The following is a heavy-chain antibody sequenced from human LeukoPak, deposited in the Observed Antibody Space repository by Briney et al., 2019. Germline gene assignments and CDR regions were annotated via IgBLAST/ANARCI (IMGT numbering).Heavy chain of an antibody. J-gene: IGHJ4*02. Sequence: GGSLRLSCAASGFIFSDYAMNWVRQAPGKGLEWVSGIIYSGGSRYYADSVKGRFTISRDNSKNTLYLQMNSLRVEDTAVYYCAKDRALDSWGQGTLLTVSS. CDR2: IIYSGGSR. CDR3: AKDRALDS. D-gene: IGHD3-10*01. V-gene: IGHV3-23*01. CDR1: GFIFSDYA.